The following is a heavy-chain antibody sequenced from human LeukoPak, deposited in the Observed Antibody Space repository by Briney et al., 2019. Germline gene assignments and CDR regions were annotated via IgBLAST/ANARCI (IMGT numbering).Heavy chain of an antibody. CDR3: ARAQGNYYDSSGYPDY. Sequence: ASETLSLTCTVSGGSISSGSYYWSWIRQPAGKGLEWIGRIYTSGSTNYNPSPKSRVTISVDTSKNQFSLKLSSVTAADTAVYYCARAQGNYYDSSGYPDYCGQGTLVTVSS. CDR2: IYTSGST. V-gene: IGHV4-61*02. J-gene: IGHJ4*02. D-gene: IGHD3-22*01. CDR1: GGSISSGSYY.